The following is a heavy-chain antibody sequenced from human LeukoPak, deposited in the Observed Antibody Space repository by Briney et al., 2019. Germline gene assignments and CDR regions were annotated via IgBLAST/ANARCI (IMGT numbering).Heavy chain of an antibody. CDR3: ARDQTGGLDY. CDR2: ISSSSSYI. V-gene: IGHV3-21*01. J-gene: IGHJ4*02. Sequence: GGSLRLSCAASGFTFSSYSMNWVHQAPGKGLEWVSSISSSSSYIYYADSVKGRFTISRDNSKNTLYLQMNSLRAEDTAVYYCARDQTGGLDYWGQGTLVTVSS. CDR1: GFTFSSYS. D-gene: IGHD7-27*01.